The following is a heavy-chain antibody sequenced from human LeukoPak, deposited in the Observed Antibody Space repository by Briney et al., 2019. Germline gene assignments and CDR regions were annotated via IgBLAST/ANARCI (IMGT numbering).Heavy chain of an antibody. CDR3: ARLNIVVVPAATHYYMDV. CDR2: IYPGDSDT. Sequence: GESLKISYKGSGYSFTSYWIGWVRQMPGKGLEWMGIIYPGDSDTRYSPSFQGQVTISADKSISTAYLQWSSLKASDTAMYYCARLNIVVVPAATHYYMDVWGKGTTVTVSS. D-gene: IGHD2-2*01. V-gene: IGHV5-51*01. CDR1: GYSFTSYW. J-gene: IGHJ6*03.